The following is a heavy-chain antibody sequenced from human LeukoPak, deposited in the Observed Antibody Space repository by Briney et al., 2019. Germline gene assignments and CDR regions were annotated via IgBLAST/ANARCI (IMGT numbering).Heavy chain of an antibody. CDR2: ISGSGSDF. CDR3: ARSIGSYYTMDV. J-gene: IGHJ6*02. CDR1: GFTFSDYY. Sequence: GGSLRLSCVACGFTFSDYYMNWIRQAPGRGLEWVSYISGSGSDFYYADSVKGRFTISRDNAKNSLYLQMNSLRAEDTAVYYCARSIGSYYTMDVWGHGTTVTVSS. D-gene: IGHD3-22*01. V-gene: IGHV3-11*01.